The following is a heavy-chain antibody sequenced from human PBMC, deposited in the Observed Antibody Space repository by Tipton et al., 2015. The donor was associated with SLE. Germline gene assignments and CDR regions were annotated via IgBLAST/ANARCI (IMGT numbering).Heavy chain of an antibody. CDR2: ISGSGGST. CDR1: SSSSYY. J-gene: IGHJ3*02. V-gene: IGHV3-23*01. Sequence: SSSSYYWGWIRQPPGKGLEWVSAISGSGGSTYYADSVKGRFTISRDNSKNTLYLQMNSLRAEDTAVYYCAKDGSREAFDIWGQGTMVTVSS. CDR3: AKDGSREAFDI. D-gene: IGHD1-1*01.